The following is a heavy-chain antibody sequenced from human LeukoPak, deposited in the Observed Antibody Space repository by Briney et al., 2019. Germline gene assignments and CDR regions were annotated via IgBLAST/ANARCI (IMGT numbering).Heavy chain of an antibody. D-gene: IGHD6-19*01. J-gene: IGHJ4*02. CDR3: ASSGIAVAGTYY. CDR1: GFTFSSYS. Sequence: GGSLRLSCAASGFTFSSYSMNWVRQAPGKGLEWVSSISSSSSYIYYADSVKGRFTISRDNAKNPLYLQMNSLRAEDRAVYYCASSGIAVAGTYYWGQGTLVTVSS. CDR2: ISSSSSYI. V-gene: IGHV3-21*01.